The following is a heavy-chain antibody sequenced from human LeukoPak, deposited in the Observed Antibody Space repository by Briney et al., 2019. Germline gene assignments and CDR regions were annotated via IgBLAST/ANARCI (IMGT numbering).Heavy chain of an antibody. Sequence: ASVKVSCKASGYTFTSYDINWVRQATGQGLEWMGWMNPNSGNTGYAQKFQGRVTMTRNTSISTAYMELSSLRSEDTAVYYCARRLRLGELSPPGYWGQGTLVTVSS. D-gene: IGHD3-16*02. CDR1: GYTFTSYD. V-gene: IGHV1-8*01. CDR3: ARRLRLGELSPPGY. J-gene: IGHJ4*02. CDR2: MNPNSGNT.